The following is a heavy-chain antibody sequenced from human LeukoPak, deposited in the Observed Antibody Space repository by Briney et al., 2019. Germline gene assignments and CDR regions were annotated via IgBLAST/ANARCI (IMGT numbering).Heavy chain of an antibody. CDR3: ARDGTAAGLYFDL. Sequence: GGSLILSCAASGFTFSSYAMSWVRQAPGKGLEWVSAISGSGGSTYYADSVKGRFTISRDNTKSSLYLQIHSLRAEDTAVYYCARDGTAAGLYFDLWGQGTLVTVSS. CDR1: GFTFSSYA. CDR2: ISGSGGST. D-gene: IGHD6-13*01. J-gene: IGHJ4*01. V-gene: IGHV3-23*01.